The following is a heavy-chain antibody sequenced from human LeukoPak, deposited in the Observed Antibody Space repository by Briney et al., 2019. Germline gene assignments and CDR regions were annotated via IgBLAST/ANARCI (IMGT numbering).Heavy chain of an antibody. CDR2: TSSSGSTI. CDR3: AELGITMIGGV. Sequence: GGSLRLSCAASGFTFSSYEMNWVRQAPGKGLEWVSYTSSSGSTIYYADSVKGRFTISRDNAKNSLYLQMNSLRAEDTAVYYCAELGITMIGGVWGKGTTVTVSS. D-gene: IGHD3-10*02. V-gene: IGHV3-48*03. J-gene: IGHJ6*04. CDR1: GFTFSSYE.